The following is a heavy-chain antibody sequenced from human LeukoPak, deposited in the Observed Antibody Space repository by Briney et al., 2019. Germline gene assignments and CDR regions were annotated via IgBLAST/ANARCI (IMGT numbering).Heavy chain of an antibody. D-gene: IGHD5-24*01. J-gene: IGHJ6*03. Sequence: GASVKVSCKASGGTFSSYAISWVRQAPGQGLEWMGGIIPIFGTANYAQKFQGRVTITADKSTSTAYMELSSLRSEDTAVYYCARLTRDGYNLYYYYYMDVWGKGTTVTVSS. V-gene: IGHV1-69*06. CDR3: ARLTRDGYNLYYYYYMDV. CDR2: IIPIFGTA. CDR1: GGTFSSYA.